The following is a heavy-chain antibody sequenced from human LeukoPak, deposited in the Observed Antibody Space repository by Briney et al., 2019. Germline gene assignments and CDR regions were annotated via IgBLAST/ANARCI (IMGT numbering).Heavy chain of an antibody. CDR3: AKEQPYYYDSSGYPDY. D-gene: IGHD3-22*01. CDR1: GFTFSSYA. Sequence: GGSLRLSCAASGFTFSSYAMSWVRQAPGKGLEWVSAISGSGGSTYYADSVKGRFTISRDNSKNTLYLQMNSLRAEDTAVYYCAKEQPYYYDSSGYPDYWGQGTLVTVSS. V-gene: IGHV3-23*01. CDR2: ISGSGGST. J-gene: IGHJ4*02.